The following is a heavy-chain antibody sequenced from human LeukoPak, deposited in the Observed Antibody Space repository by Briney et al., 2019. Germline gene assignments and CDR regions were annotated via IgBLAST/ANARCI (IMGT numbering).Heavy chain of an antibody. J-gene: IGHJ3*01. D-gene: IGHD3-22*01. CDR2: TYYRSKWYN. Sequence: SQTLSLTCVIFGDSVSSNSAAWNWIRQSPSRGLEWLGKTYYRSKWYNDYAVSPKSRVTINPDTSKNQFSLQLNSVTPEDTAVYYCVRGRTGLGGYNDAFDVWGQGTMVTVSS. V-gene: IGHV6-1*01. CDR3: VRGRTGLGGYNDAFDV. CDR1: GDSVSSNSAA.